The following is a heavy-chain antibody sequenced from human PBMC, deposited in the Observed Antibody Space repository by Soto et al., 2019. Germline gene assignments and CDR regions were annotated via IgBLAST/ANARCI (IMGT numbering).Heavy chain of an antibody. Sequence: EVQLVESGGGLVQPGGSLRLSCAASGFTFSSYDMHWVHQATGKGLEWVSAIGTAGDTYYPGSVKGRFTISRENAKNSLYLQMNSLRAEDTAVYYCARGTMVRGVGIYYGMDVWGQGTTVTVSS. CDR3: ARGTMVRGVGIYYGMDV. CDR2: IGTAGDT. CDR1: GFTFSSYD. V-gene: IGHV3-13*01. D-gene: IGHD3-10*01. J-gene: IGHJ6*02.